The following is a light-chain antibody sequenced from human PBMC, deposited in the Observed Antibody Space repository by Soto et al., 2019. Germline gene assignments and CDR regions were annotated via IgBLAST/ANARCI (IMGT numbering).Light chain of an antibody. CDR3: QQSYGTPWT. V-gene: IGKV1-39*01. CDR2: AAS. J-gene: IGKJ1*01. Sequence: DIQMTQSPSSLSASVGDRVTITCRASQSISSYLNWYQQKPGKAPKLLIYAASSLQSGVPSRFSGSGSGTDFTLTISSLQPEDFATYYCQQSYGTPWTSGQGTKVDIK. CDR1: QSISSY.